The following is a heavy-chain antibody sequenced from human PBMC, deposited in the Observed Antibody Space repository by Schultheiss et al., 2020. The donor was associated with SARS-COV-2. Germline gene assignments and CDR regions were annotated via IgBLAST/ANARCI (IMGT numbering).Heavy chain of an antibody. CDR1: GGSFSGYY. CDR3: ARGHVDTAMVTVFDY. J-gene: IGHJ4*02. V-gene: IGHV4-34*01. Sequence: SETLSLTCAVYGGSFSGYYWSWIRQPPGKGLEWIGEINHSGSTNYNPSLKSRVTISVDTSKNHFSLKLSSVTAADTAVYYCARGHVDTAMVTVFDYWGQGTLVTVSS. D-gene: IGHD5-18*01. CDR2: INHSGST.